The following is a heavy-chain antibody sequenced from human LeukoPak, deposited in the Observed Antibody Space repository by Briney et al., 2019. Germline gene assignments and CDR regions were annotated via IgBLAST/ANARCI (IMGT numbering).Heavy chain of an antibody. CDR1: GFTVSSNY. J-gene: IGHJ6*02. V-gene: IGHV3-66*01. CDR2: IYSGGST. Sequence: GGSLRLSCAASGFTVSSNYMSWVRQAPGKGLEWGSVIYSGGSTYYADSVKGRFTISRDNSKNTLYLQMNSMRAEDTAVYYCARDDSRGYYYYGMDVWGQGTTVTVSS. CDR3: ARDDSRGYYYYGMDV. D-gene: IGHD3-10*01.